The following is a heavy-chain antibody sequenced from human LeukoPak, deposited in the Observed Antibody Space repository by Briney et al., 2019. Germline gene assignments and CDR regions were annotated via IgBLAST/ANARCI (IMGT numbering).Heavy chain of an antibody. V-gene: IGHV3-21*01. CDR3: AGEQLGKGDY. CDR1: GFTFSSYG. J-gene: IGHJ4*02. CDR2: ISSGSNYI. D-gene: IGHD6-6*01. Sequence: GGSLRLSCAASGFTFSSYGMHWVRQAPGKGLEWVSSISSGSNYIYYADSVKGRFTISRDNAKNSLYLQMNSLRAEDTAVYYCAGEQLGKGDYWGQGTLVTVSS.